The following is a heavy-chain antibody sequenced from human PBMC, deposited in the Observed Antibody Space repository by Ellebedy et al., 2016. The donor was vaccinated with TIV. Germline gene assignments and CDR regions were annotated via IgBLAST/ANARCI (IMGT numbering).Heavy chain of an antibody. CDR2: INTDGSST. CDR1: GFTLSGYW. D-gene: IGHD3-9*01. J-gene: IGHJ4*02. Sequence: GESLKISCAASGFTLSGYWMHWVRQVPGKGPMWLSRINTDGSSTSYADSVEGRFTITRDNAKKTLYLEMSSLRPEDTAVYYCTRESFRYFDWDLWGQGTLVTVSS. V-gene: IGHV3-74*01. CDR3: TRESFRYFDWDL.